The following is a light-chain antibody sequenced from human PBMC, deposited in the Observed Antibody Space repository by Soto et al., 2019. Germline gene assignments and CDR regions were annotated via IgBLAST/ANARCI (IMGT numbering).Light chain of an antibody. CDR2: GAS. J-gene: IGKJ2*01. Sequence: EIVLTQSPGTLYLSPGDRATLSCRASQSVSSSYLAWYQQKPGQAPMLLIYGASNRATGIPDRFSASGSGTDFTINISRLEPEDFAVYYWQQDGSSPPYTFGQGTKLE. V-gene: IGKV3-20*01. CDR3: QQDGSSPPYT. CDR1: QSVSSSY.